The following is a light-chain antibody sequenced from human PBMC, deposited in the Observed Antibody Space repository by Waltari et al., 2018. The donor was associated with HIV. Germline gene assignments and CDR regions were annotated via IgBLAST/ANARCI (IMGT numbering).Light chain of an antibody. CDR3: QHRSSWLPYT. V-gene: IGKV4-1*01. CDR1: QSVLYSSNNKNY. J-gene: IGKJ2*01. Sequence: DIVMTQSPDSLAVSLGERATINCKSSQSVLYSSNNKNYLAWYQQKPGQPPKLLIYWASTRESGVPDRFSGSGSGTDFTLTISSLQAEDFAVYYCQHRSSWLPYTVGQGTKLEIK. CDR2: WAS.